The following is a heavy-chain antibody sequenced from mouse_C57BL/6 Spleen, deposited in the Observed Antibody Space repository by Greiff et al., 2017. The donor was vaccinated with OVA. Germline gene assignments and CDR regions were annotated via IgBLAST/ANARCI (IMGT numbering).Heavy chain of an antibody. V-gene: IGHV1-82*01. CDR1: GYAFSSSW. CDR2: IYPGDGDT. D-gene: IGHD1-1*01. CDR3: ARGTTVGRYAMDY. J-gene: IGHJ4*01. Sequence: VQLQQSGPELVKPGASVKISCKASGYAFSSSWMNWVKQRPGKGLEWIGRIYPGDGDTNYNGKFKGKATLTADKSSSTAYMQLSSLTSEDSAVYVCARGTTVGRYAMDYWGQGTSVTVSS.